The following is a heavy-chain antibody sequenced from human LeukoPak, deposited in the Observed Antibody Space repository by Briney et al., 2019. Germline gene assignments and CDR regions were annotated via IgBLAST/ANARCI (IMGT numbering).Heavy chain of an antibody. J-gene: IGHJ2*01. D-gene: IGHD3-9*01. CDR3: ARSRGVTGYTIRYFDL. CDR2: MYHRGHT. V-gene: IGHV4-30-2*01. CDR1: GGSITSGGYS. Sequence: SRTLSLTCAVSGGSITSGGYSWSWITQPPGKALEWIGYMYHRGHTYYNPSLKSRVTISLDSSKNQFSLKLNSVTAADTAVYYCARSRGVTGYTIRYFDLWGCGALVTVSS.